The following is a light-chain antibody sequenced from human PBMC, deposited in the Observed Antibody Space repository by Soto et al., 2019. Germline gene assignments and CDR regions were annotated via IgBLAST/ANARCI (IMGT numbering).Light chain of an antibody. CDR2: DAS. CDR3: QQYDNLPIT. CDR1: QDISNY. Sequence: DIQMTHTQSSLSASVGDRVTITCQASQDISNYLNWYQQKPGKAPKLLIYDASNLETGVPSRFSGSGSGTDFTFTISSLQPEDIATYYCQQYDNLPITFGQGTRLEIK. J-gene: IGKJ5*01. V-gene: IGKV1-33*01.